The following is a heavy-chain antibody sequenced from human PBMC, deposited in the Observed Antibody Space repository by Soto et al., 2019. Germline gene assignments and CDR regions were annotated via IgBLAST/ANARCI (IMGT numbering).Heavy chain of an antibody. V-gene: IGHV3-23*01. D-gene: IGHD6-13*01. CDR3: EKDQGSSWYEIDY. CDR2: ISGSGGST. Sequence: EVQLLESGGGLVQPGGSLRLSCAASGFTFSNYAVTCVRQAPGKGLEWVSTISGSGGSTYYADSVKGRFTISRDNSNNSLYLQMSSLRSEDTAVYYCEKDQGSSWYEIDYWGQGTLVTVSS. CDR1: GFTFSNYA. J-gene: IGHJ4*02.